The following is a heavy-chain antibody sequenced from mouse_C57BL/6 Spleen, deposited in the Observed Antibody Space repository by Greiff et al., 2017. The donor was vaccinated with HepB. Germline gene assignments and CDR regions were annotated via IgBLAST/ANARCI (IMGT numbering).Heavy chain of an antibody. D-gene: IGHD2-4*01. CDR2: INPYNGGT. CDR3: ASLRHELAMDY. Sequence: EVQLQQSGPVLVKPGASVKMSCKASGYTFTDYYMNWVKQSHGKSLEWIGVINPYNGGTSYNQKFKGKATLTVDKSSSTAYMELNSLTSEDSGVYYCASLRHELAMDYWGQGTAVTVSS. J-gene: IGHJ4*01. CDR1: GYTFTDYY. V-gene: IGHV1-19*01.